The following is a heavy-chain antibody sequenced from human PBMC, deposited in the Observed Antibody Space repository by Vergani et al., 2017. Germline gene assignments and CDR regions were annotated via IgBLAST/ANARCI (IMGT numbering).Heavy chain of an antibody. Sequence: EVQLVESGGGLVKPGGSLRLSCAASGFTFSSYSMNWVRQAPGKGLEWVSYISSSSSYIYYADSVKGRFTISRDNAKNSLYLQMNSLRAEDTAVYYCARGDVVVVAATPPYYYYGMDVWGQGTTVTVSS. CDR1: GFTFSSYS. CDR3: ARGDVVVVAATPPYYYYGMDV. V-gene: IGHV3-21*01. CDR2: ISSSSSYI. J-gene: IGHJ6*02. D-gene: IGHD2-15*01.